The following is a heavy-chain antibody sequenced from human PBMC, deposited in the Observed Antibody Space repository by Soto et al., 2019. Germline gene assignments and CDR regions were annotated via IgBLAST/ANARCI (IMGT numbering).Heavy chain of an antibody. CDR3: ARDRVDCSRTSCYTGTPRCYYYGMDV. V-gene: IGHV3-11*01. D-gene: IGHD2-2*02. CDR2: ISSSGSTI. J-gene: IGHJ6*02. Sequence: GGSLRLSCAASGFTFSDYYMSWIRQAPGKGLEWVSYISSSGSTIYYADSVKGRFTISRDNAKNSLYLQMNSLRAEDTAVYYSARDRVDCSRTSCYTGTPRCYYYGMDVWGQGTTVTVSS. CDR1: GFTFSDYY.